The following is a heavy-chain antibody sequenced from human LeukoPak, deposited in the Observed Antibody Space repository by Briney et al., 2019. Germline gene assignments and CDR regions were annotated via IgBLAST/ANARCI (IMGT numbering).Heavy chain of an antibody. CDR1: GFTFSSYS. D-gene: IGHD3-22*01. CDR2: ITSSSSTI. Sequence: GGSLRLSCAASGFTFSSYSMNWVRQAPGKGLEWVSYITSSSSTIYYADSVKGRFTISRDNAKNSLYLQMNSLRAEDTGVYYCARDGDYDSTWGQGTMVAVSS. V-gene: IGHV3-48*04. J-gene: IGHJ3*01. CDR3: ARDGDYDST.